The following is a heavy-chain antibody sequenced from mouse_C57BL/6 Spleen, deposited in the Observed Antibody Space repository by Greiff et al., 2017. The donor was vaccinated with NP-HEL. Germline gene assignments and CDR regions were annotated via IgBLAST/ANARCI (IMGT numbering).Heavy chain of an antibody. CDR3: ARNLYYDYEGGGYFDV. V-gene: IGHV1-64*01. D-gene: IGHD2-4*01. CDR1: GYTFTSYW. CDR2: IHPNSGST. J-gene: IGHJ1*03. Sequence: QVQLKQPGAELVKPGASVKLSCTASGYTFTSYWMHWVKQRPGQGLEWIGMIHPNSGSTNYNEKFKSKATLTVDKSSSTAYMQLSSLTSEDSAVYYGARNLYYDYEGGGYFDVWGTGTTVTVSS.